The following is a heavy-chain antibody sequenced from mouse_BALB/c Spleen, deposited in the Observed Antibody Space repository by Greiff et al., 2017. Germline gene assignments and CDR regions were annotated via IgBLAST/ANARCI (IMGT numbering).Heavy chain of an antibody. V-gene: IGHV5-17*02. CDR3: ARLDY. CDR2: ISSGSSTI. J-gene: IGHJ2*01. CDR1: GFTFSSFG. Sequence: DVQLVESGGGLVQPGGSRKLSCAASGFTFSSFGMHWVRQAPEKGLEWVAYISSGSSTIYYADTVKGRFTISRDNPKNTLFLQMTSLRSEDTAMYYCARLDYWGQGTTLTVSS.